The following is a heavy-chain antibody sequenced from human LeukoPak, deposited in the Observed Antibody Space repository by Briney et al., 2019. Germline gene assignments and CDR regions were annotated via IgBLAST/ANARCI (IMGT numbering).Heavy chain of an antibody. V-gene: IGHV1-69*13. CDR3: ARLGLVAIGYYYGMDV. D-gene: IGHD3-16*01. Sequence: SVKVSCKASGGTFSSYAISWVRQAPGQGLEWMGGIIPIFGTANYAQKFQGRVTITADESTSTAYMELSSLRSEDTAVYYCARLGLVAIGYYYGMDVWGQGTTVTVSS. CDR2: IIPIFGTA. CDR1: GGTFSSYA. J-gene: IGHJ6*02.